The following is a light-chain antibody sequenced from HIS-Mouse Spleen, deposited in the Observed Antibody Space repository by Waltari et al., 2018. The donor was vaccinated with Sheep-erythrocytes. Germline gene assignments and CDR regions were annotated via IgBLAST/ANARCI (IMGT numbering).Light chain of an antibody. CDR2: EDS. V-gene: IGLV3-10*01. CDR1: ALPKKY. Sequence: SYELTQPPSVSVSPGQTARITCSGDALPKKYAYWYQQKSGQAPVLVIYEDSKRPSGIPKRFYGSSSGQMATLTISGAQVEDEADYYCYSTDRSGNHRVFGGGTKLTVL. CDR3: YSTDRSGNHRV. J-gene: IGLJ2*01.